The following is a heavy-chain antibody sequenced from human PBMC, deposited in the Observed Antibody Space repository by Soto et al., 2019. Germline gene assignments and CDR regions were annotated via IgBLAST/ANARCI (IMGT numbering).Heavy chain of an antibody. D-gene: IGHD3-10*01. Sequence: PGGSLRLSCAASGFTFSSHTMNWVRQAPGKGLEWISYITSTSSTKNYADSVKGRFTISRDNANNSLYLQMNSLRDEDTAVYYCARRITMVRGPYYYYAMDVWGQGTTVTFSS. CDR3: ARRITMVRGPYYYYAMDV. V-gene: IGHV3-48*02. CDR1: GFTFSSHT. CDR2: ITSTSSTK. J-gene: IGHJ6*02.